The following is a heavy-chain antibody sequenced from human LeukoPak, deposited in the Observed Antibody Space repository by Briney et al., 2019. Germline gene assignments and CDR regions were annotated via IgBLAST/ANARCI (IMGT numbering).Heavy chain of an antibody. CDR2: INSGGSST. Sequence: GGSLRLSCTASAFTFSSYWMHWVRQAPGKGLVWVSHINSGGSSTSYADSVKGRFTISRDNAKNTLYLQMNSLRAEDTAVYYCARDRHSSAWYEEWGQGTLVTVSS. CDR3: ARDRHSSAWYEE. CDR1: AFTFSSYW. J-gene: IGHJ4*02. D-gene: IGHD6-19*01. V-gene: IGHV3-74*01.